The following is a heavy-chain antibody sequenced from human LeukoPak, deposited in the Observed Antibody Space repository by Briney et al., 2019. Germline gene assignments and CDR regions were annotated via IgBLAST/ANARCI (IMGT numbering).Heavy chain of an antibody. CDR1: GGSISSYY. CDR2: IYTSGST. J-gene: IGHJ3*02. V-gene: IGHV4-4*07. CDR3: ARVDDSSGYYSDAFDI. D-gene: IGHD3-22*01. Sequence: SETLSLTCTVSGGSISSYYWSWIRQPAGKGLEWIGRIYTSGSTNYNPSLKSRVTMSVDTSKNQFSLKLSSVTAADTAVYYCARVDDSSGYYSDAFDIWGQGTMVTVSS.